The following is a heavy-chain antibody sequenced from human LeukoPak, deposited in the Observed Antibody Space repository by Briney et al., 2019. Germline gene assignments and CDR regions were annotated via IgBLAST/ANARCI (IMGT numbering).Heavy chain of an antibody. CDR1: GFTFSSYS. J-gene: IGHJ6*02. Sequence: GGSLRLSCAASGFTFSSYSMNWVRQAPGKGLEWVSTISGSGGGTWYADSVKGRFAISRDNSKNTLYLQMNSLRAEDTAVYYCAKVVGAEYYYYGMDVWGQGTTVTVSS. D-gene: IGHD1-26*01. CDR3: AKVVGAEYYYYGMDV. V-gene: IGHV3-23*01. CDR2: ISGSGGGT.